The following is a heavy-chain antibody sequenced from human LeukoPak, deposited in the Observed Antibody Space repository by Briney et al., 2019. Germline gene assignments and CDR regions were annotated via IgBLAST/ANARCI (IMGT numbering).Heavy chain of an antibody. Sequence: QSGGSLRLSCAASGFTVSSNYMSWVRQAPGKGLEWVSVIYSGGSTYYADSVKGRFTISRDNSKNYLYLQMNSLRAEDTAVYYCGRGPPPRHGSYRDHFDYWGQGTLVTVSS. D-gene: IGHD1-26*01. CDR2: IYSGGST. CDR3: GRGPPPRHGSYRDHFDY. V-gene: IGHV3-53*01. CDR1: GFTVSSNY. J-gene: IGHJ4*02.